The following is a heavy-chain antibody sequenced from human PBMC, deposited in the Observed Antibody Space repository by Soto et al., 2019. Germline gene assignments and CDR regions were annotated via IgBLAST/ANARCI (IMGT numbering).Heavy chain of an antibody. D-gene: IGHD3-10*01. CDR1: GFTFSSYA. CDR3: AKDHTGLLSFGDYYYGMDV. V-gene: IGHV3-23*01. CDR2: ISGSGGST. Sequence: EVQLLESGGGLVQPGGSLRLSCAASGFTFSSYAMSWVRQAPWKGLEWVSAISGSGGSTYYADSVKGRFTISRDNSKNTLYLQMNSLRAEDTAVYYCAKDHTGLLSFGDYYYGMDVWGQGTTVTVSS. J-gene: IGHJ6*02.